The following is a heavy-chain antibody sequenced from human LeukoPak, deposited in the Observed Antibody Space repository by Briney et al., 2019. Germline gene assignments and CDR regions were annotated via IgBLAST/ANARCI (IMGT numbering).Heavy chain of an antibody. CDR3: ARGGSYLSAFDI. CDR1: GFTFSTYS. J-gene: IGHJ3*02. CDR2: ISSSSSYI. D-gene: IGHD1-26*01. Sequence: GGSLRLSCAASGFTFSTYSMNWVRQTPGKGLEWVSSISSSSSYIYYADSMKGRFSISRDNAKSSLYLQMNSLRAEDTAVYYCARGGSYLSAFDIWGQGTMVTVSS. V-gene: IGHV3-21*04.